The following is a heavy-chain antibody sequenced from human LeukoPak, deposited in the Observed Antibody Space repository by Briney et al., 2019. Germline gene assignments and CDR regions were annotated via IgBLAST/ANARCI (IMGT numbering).Heavy chain of an antibody. CDR2: VNPSGGST. D-gene: IGHD4-23*01. CDR1: GYSFTNYY. V-gene: IGHV1-46*01. Sequence: ASVTVSCKASGYSFTNYYIHWVRQAPGQGLEWMGIVNPSGGSTTYAQEFQGRVTMTRDTSTSTVYMDPSSLRSDDTAVYFCARGGRMTTVVTYYFDYWGQGTLVTVSS. CDR3: ARGGRMTTVVTYYFDY. J-gene: IGHJ4*02.